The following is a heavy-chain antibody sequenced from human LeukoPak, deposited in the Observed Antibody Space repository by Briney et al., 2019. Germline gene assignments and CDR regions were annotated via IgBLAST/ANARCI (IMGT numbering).Heavy chain of an antibody. D-gene: IGHD6-19*01. V-gene: IGHV3-23*01. Sequence: GGSLRLSCAASGFTFSSYAMSWVRQAPGKGLEWVSAISGNGGSTYYADSVKGRFTISRDNSKNTLYLQMNSLRAEDTAVYYCAKDWMAVADSYYFDYWGQGTLVTVSS. CDR3: AKDWMAVADSYYFDY. CDR2: ISGNGGST. J-gene: IGHJ4*02. CDR1: GFTFSSYA.